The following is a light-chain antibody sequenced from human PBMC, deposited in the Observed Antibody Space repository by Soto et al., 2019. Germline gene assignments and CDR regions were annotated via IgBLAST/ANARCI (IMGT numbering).Light chain of an antibody. V-gene: IGKV3D-20*02. CDR2: GAS. J-gene: IGKJ5*01. Sequence: EIVLTQSPGTLSLSPGERATVSCRSSQSVSNNYLAWYQQKPGQAPRLLIYGASNRATGIPDRFSGSGSGTDFTLTISSLEPEDFAVYYCQQRSNWPITFGQGTRLEIK. CDR3: QQRSNWPIT. CDR1: QSVSNNY.